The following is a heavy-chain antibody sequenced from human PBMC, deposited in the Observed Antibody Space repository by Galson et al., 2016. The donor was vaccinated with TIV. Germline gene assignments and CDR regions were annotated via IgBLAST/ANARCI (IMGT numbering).Heavy chain of an antibody. CDR3: ARLNRVNWDMAY. J-gene: IGHJ4*02. D-gene: IGHD7-27*01. Sequence: TLSLTCNVSGGSINNYYWTWIRQPPGKGLEWIGYVYYTGGTNYSPSLKSRVTISVDTSQNHFSLKLNSVTAADTAVYYSARLNRVNWDMAYWGQGKLVTVSS. V-gene: IGHV4-59*01. CDR2: VYYTGGT. CDR1: GGSINNYY.